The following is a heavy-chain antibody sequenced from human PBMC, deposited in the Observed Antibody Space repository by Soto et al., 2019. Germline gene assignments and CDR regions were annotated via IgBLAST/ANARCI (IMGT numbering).Heavy chain of an antibody. CDR3: ARTVTTGYGMDV. CDR2: INPNSGGT. Sequence: ASVKVSCKASGGTFTGYYMHWVRQAPGQGLEWMGWINPNSGGTNYAQKFQGWVTMTRDTPISTAYMELSRLRSDDTAVYYCARTVTTGYGMDVWGQGTTVTVSS. D-gene: IGHD4-17*01. J-gene: IGHJ6*02. CDR1: GGTFTGYY. V-gene: IGHV1-2*04.